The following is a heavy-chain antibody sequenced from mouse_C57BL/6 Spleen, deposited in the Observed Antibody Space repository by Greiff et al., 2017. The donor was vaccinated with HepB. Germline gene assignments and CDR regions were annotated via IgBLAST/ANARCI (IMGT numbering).Heavy chain of an antibody. D-gene: IGHD1-1*01. CDR3: ARGDYYASREGYFDV. J-gene: IGHJ1*03. Sequence: VHVKQSGAELVRPGTSVKMSCKASGYTFTNYWIGWAKQRPGHGLEWIGDIYPGGGYTNYNEKFKGKATLTADKSSSTAYMQFSSLTSEDSAIYYCARGDYYASREGYFDVWGTGTTVTVSS. CDR1: GYTFTNYW. CDR2: IYPGGGYT. V-gene: IGHV1-63*01.